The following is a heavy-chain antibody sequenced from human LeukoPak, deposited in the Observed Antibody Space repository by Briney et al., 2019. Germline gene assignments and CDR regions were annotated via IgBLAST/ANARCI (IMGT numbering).Heavy chain of an antibody. Sequence: GASVKVSCKASGGTFSSYAISWVRQAPGQGLEWMGGIIPIFGTANYAQKFQGRVTITTDESTSTAYMELSSLRSEDTAVYYCARGKEHPFTSSSCAFDIWGQGTMATVSS. CDR3: ARGKEHPFTSSSCAFDI. J-gene: IGHJ3*02. D-gene: IGHD6-6*01. CDR1: GGTFSSYA. V-gene: IGHV1-69*05. CDR2: IIPIFGTA.